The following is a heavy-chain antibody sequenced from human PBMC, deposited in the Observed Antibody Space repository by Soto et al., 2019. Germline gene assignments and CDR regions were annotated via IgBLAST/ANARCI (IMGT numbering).Heavy chain of an antibody. V-gene: IGHV1-46*01. Sequence: QVQLVQSGAEVKKPGASVKVSCKASGYTFTSYYMHWVRQAPGQGLEWMGIINPSGGSTSYAQKFQGRVTMTRDTSTSTVYMERSSLGSEDTAVYYCAREESSYGYDYWGQGTLVTVSS. D-gene: IGHD6-25*01. CDR1: GYTFTSYY. J-gene: IGHJ4*02. CDR3: AREESSYGYDY. CDR2: INPSGGST.